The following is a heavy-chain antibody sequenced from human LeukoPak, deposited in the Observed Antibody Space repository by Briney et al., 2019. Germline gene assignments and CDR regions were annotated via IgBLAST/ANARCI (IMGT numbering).Heavy chain of an antibody. D-gene: IGHD3-22*01. CDR3: AREPYDSSGYHSEYFDY. V-gene: IGHV3-48*03. CDR2: ISSSGSTI. CDR1: GFTFSSYE. J-gene: IGHJ4*02. Sequence: PGGSLRLSCAASGFTFSSYEMNWVRQAPGKGLEWVSYISSSGSTIYYADSVKGRFTISRDNAKNSLHLQMNSLRAEDTAVYYCAREPYDSSGYHSEYFDYWGQGTLVTVSS.